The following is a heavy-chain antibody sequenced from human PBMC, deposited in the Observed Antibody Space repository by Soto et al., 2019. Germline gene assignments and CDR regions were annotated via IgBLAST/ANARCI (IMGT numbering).Heavy chain of an antibody. J-gene: IGHJ6*02. CDR3: AMVDNYVTPTPQDV. V-gene: IGHV1-18*01. D-gene: IGHD3-16*01. CDR1: GYIFVNYG. Sequence: QVQLVQSGDEVRKPGSSVKVSCKASGYIFVNYGIAWVRQAPGQGLEWMGWMSPYSGNTHYASKVQGRLTMTTDTSTSTAYMALGSLTSDDTAVYYCAMVDNYVTPTPQDVWGQGTTVTVSS. CDR2: MSPYSGNT.